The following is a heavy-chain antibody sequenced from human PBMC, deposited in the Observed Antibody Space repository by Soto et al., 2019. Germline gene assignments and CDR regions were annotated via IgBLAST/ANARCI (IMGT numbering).Heavy chain of an antibody. J-gene: IGHJ6*02. CDR3: ARDRIAAAGTPPYYYGMDV. V-gene: IGHV3-66*01. Sequence: GGSLRLSCAASGFTVSSNYMSWVRQAPGKGLEWVSVIYSGGSTYYADSVKGRFTISRDNSKNTLYLQMNSLRAEDTAVYYCARDRIAAAGTPPYYYGMDVWGQGTMVTVSS. CDR1: GFTVSSNY. D-gene: IGHD6-13*01. CDR2: IYSGGST.